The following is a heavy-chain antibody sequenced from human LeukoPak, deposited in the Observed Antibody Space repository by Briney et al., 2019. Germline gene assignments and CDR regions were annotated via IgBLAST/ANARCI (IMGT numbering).Heavy chain of an antibody. CDR2: IYSGGST. CDR1: GFTVSSNY. D-gene: IGHD1-26*01. J-gene: IGHJ3*02. CDR3: ARGGSYLSAFDI. V-gene: IGHV3-53*01. Sequence: GGTLRLSCAASGFTVSSNYMSWVRQAPGKGLEWVSIIYSGGSTFYADSVKGRFTISRDNSKNTLYLQMNSLRAEDTAVYYCARGGSYLSAFDIWGQGTMVTVSS.